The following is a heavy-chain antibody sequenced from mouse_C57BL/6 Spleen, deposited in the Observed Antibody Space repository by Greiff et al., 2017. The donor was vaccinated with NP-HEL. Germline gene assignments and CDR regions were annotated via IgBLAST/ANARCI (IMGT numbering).Heavy chain of an antibody. D-gene: IGHD1-1*01. CDR2: ISDGGSYT. Sequence: EVQRVESGGGLVKPGGSLKLSCAASGFTFSSYAMSWVRQTPEKRLEWVATISDGGSYTYYPDNVKGRFTISRDNAKNNLYLQMSHLKSEDTAMYYCAREGNYGSGYFDVWGTGTTVTVSS. CDR3: AREGNYGSGYFDV. J-gene: IGHJ1*03. CDR1: GFTFSSYA. V-gene: IGHV5-4*01.